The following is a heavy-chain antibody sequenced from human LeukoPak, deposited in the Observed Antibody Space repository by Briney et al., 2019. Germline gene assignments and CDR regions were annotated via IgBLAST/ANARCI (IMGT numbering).Heavy chain of an antibody. V-gene: IGHV3-7*05. CDR2: IKQEGSEK. D-gene: IGHD3-10*01. Sequence: SGGSLRLSCAASGFPFSSYWMSWVRQAPGKGLEWVANIKQEGSEKYYVDSVKGRFAISRDNAKNSLYLQMNSLRVEDTAVYYCARAGSTVTHWGQGTLVTVSS. J-gene: IGHJ4*02. CDR3: ARAGSTVTH. CDR1: GFPFSSYW.